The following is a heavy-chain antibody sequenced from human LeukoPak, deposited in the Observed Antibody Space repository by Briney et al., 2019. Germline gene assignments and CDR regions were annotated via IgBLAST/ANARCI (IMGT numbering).Heavy chain of an antibody. V-gene: IGHV3-64D*09. CDR1: GLTFSRYG. Sequence: QTGGSLRLSCSASGLTFSRYGMHWVRQAPGKGLEYVSAIVSNGDSTYYADSVKGRFTISRDNAKNTLYLQMSSLRPDDTAVYYCVNPGWYYDSSGYSYYYGMDVWGQGTTVTVSS. D-gene: IGHD3-22*01. CDR3: VNPGWYYDSSGYSYYYGMDV. CDR2: IVSNGDST. J-gene: IGHJ6*02.